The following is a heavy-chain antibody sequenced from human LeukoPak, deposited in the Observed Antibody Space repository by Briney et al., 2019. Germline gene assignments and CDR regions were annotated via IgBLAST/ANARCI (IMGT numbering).Heavy chain of an antibody. Sequence: GGSLRPSCAASGFTFSSYAMSWVRQAPGKGLEWVSAISGSGGSTYYADSVKGRFTISRDNSKNTLYLQMNSLRAEDTAVYYCAKDGRYSYGLYYYGMDVWGQGTTVTVSS. CDR2: ISGSGGST. J-gene: IGHJ6*02. V-gene: IGHV3-23*01. D-gene: IGHD5-18*01. CDR3: AKDGRYSYGLYYYGMDV. CDR1: GFTFSSYA.